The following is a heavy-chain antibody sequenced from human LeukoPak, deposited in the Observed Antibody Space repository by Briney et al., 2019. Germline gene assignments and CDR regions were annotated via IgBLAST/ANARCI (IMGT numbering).Heavy chain of an antibody. CDR1: GFTFRSYA. CDR3: AKDWNYDSSGLNYFDH. J-gene: IGHJ4*02. Sequence: GGSLRLSCAASGFTFRSYAMSWVRQAPGKGLEWVSGISPGGGSTYYADSVKGRFTISRDNSKNTLYLQMNSLRAEDTAVYYCAKDWNYDSSGLNYFDHWGQGTLVTVSS. CDR2: ISPGGGST. V-gene: IGHV3-23*01. D-gene: IGHD3-22*01.